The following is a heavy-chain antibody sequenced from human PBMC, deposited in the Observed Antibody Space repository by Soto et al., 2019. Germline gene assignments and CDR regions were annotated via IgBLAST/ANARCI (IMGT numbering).Heavy chain of an antibody. D-gene: IGHD7-27*01. CDR3: ARSNWYSEY. Sequence: SETLSLTCTVSGDSISRYYWSWIRQPPGKGLEWIGFIYYSGSTNYNPSLKSRVTMSVDMSKNQYSLKLSSVTAADTAVYYCARSNWYSEYWGQGTLVTVSS. CDR1: GDSISRYY. J-gene: IGHJ4*02. V-gene: IGHV4-59*01. CDR2: IYYSGST.